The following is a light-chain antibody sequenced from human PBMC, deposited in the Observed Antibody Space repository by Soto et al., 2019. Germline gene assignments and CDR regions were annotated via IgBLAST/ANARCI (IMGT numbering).Light chain of an antibody. Sequence: QSVLTQPASVSGSPGQSITISCTGSSSDVGSYNHVSWFQQHPGKAPKLMISEVSKRPSGVSNRFSGSKSGNSASLTISGLQAEDEADYYCCSYAGVSTYVFGTGTKVTVL. CDR3: CSYAGVSTYV. J-gene: IGLJ1*01. CDR2: EVS. V-gene: IGLV2-23*02. CDR1: SSDVGSYNH.